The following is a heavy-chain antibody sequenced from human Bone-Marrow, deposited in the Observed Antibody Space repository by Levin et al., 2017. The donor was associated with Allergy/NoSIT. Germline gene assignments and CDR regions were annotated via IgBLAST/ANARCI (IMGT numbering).Heavy chain of an antibody. CDR2: ISAYNGNT. V-gene: IGHV1-18*01. Sequence: ASVKVSCKASGYTFTSYGISWVRQAPGQGLEWMGWISAYNGNTNYAQKLQGRVTMTTDTSTSTAYMELRSLRSDDTAVYYCARARILTYYDYILDAFDIWGQGTMVTVSS. CDR3: ARARILTYYDYILDAFDI. CDR1: GYTFTSYG. J-gene: IGHJ3*02. D-gene: IGHD3-16*01.